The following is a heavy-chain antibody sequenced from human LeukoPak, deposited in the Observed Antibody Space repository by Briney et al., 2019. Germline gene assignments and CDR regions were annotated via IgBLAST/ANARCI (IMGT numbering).Heavy chain of an antibody. J-gene: IGHJ4*02. CDR3: ARFCTNGVCQTTKDFDY. V-gene: IGHV4-34*01. CDR2: INHSGST. D-gene: IGHD2-8*01. Sequence: SETLSLTCAVYGGSFSGYYWSWIREPPGKGLEWIGEINHSGSTNYNPSLKSRVTISVDTSKNQFSLKLSSVTAADTAAYYCARFCTNGVCQTTKDFDYWGQGTLITVSS. CDR1: GGSFSGYY.